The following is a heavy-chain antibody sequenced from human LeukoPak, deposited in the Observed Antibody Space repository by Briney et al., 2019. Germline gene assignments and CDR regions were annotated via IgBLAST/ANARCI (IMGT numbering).Heavy chain of an antibody. CDR3: ARMNDYVWGSYRYGGSYYFDY. Sequence: GGSLRLSCAASGFTFSSYEMNWVCQAPGKGLEWVSYISSSGSTIYYADSVKGRFTITRDNAKNSLYLQMNSLRAEDTAVYYCARMNDYVWGSYRYGGSYYFDYWGQGTLVTVSS. CDR2: ISSSGSTI. V-gene: IGHV3-48*03. J-gene: IGHJ4*02. CDR1: GFTFSSYE. D-gene: IGHD3-16*02.